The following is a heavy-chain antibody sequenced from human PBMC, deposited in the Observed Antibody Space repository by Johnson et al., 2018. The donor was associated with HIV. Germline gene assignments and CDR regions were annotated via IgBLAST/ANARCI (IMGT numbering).Heavy chain of an antibody. Sequence: VLLLESGGGVVRPGGSLRLSCAASGFTFDDYGMSWVRQAPGTGLEWVSVIYSGGSTYYADSVKGRFTISRDNSKNTLYLQMNSLRAGDPAVYYCATSGDKYSSNWGDAFDIWGQGTMVTVSS. V-gene: IGHV3-66*01. J-gene: IGHJ3*02. CDR3: ATSGDKYSSNWGDAFDI. D-gene: IGHD6-13*01. CDR1: GFTFDDYG. CDR2: IYSGGST.